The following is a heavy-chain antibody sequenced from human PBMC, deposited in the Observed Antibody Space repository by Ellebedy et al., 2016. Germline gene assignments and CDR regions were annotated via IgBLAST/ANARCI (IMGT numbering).Heavy chain of an antibody. D-gene: IGHD3-22*01. CDR2: ISWDGRST. Sequence: GGSLRLXXAASGFTFDDYTMHWVRQAPGKGLEWVSLISWDGRSTDYTDSVKGRFTISRDNSKNSLYLQMNSLRTEDTALYYCAKDGAGYYDSRGDYYGFDYWGQGTLVTVSS. CDR3: AKDGAGYYDSRGDYYGFDY. V-gene: IGHV3-43*01. CDR1: GFTFDDYT. J-gene: IGHJ4*02.